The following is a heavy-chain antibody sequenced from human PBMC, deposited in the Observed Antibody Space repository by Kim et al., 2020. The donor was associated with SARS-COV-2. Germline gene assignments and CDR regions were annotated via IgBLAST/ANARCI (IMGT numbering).Heavy chain of an antibody. CDR3: GRGSKAGATNNWFDP. V-gene: IGHV4-34*01. J-gene: IGHJ5*02. Sequence: SETLSLTCAVYGGSLSGYYWSWIRQPPGKGLEWIGEINHSGSTNYNPSLKSLVTISVDTSKNQFSLNLRSVTAADTAVYYCGRGSKAGATNNWFDPWGQGTLVTVSS. D-gene: IGHD1-26*01. CDR1: GGSLSGYY. CDR2: INHSGST.